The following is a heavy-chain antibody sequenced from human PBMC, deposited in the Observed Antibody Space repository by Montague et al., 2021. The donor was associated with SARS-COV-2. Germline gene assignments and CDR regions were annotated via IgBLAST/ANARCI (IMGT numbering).Heavy chain of an antibody. CDR1: GGSISRYY. V-gene: IGHV4-59*13. Sequence: SKTLSLTCTVSGGSISRYYWSCIRQPPGKGLEWIWYIDYSGSTKYNPSLKSRVTISVDTSKVQFSLMLNSVTSADKAVYYCARELGYDSSGYYAYFDYWGQGTLVTVAS. J-gene: IGHJ4*02. CDR3: ARELGYDSSGYYAYFDY. D-gene: IGHD3-22*01. CDR2: IDYSGST.